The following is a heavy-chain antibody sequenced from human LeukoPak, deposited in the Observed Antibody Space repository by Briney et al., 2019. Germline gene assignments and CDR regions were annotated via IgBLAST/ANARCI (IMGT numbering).Heavy chain of an antibody. D-gene: IGHD4-23*01. CDR3: AKDLDYGGNNDAFDI. CDR1: GFTFSSYA. Sequence: GGSLRLSCAASGFTFSSYAMSWVRQAPGKGLEWVSGISWNSGSIGYADSVKGRFTISRDNAKNSLYLQMNSLRAEDTALYYCAKDLDYGGNNDAFDIWGQGTMVTVSS. V-gene: IGHV3-9*01. J-gene: IGHJ3*02. CDR2: ISWNSGSI.